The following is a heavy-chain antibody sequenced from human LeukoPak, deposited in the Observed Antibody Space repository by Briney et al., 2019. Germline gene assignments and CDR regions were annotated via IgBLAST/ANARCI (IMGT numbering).Heavy chain of an antibody. CDR1: GGTFSSYA. CDR2: IIPIFGTA. J-gene: IGHJ6*03. Sequence: SVKVSCKASGGTFSSYAISWVRQAPGQGLEWMGRIIPIFGTANYAQKFQGRVTITTDESTSTAYMELSSLRSEDTAVYYCARDRRGTIFGVVTERPYYYYYYYMDVWGKGTTVTVS. D-gene: IGHD3-3*01. V-gene: IGHV1-69*05. CDR3: ARDRRGTIFGVVTERPYYYYYYYMDV.